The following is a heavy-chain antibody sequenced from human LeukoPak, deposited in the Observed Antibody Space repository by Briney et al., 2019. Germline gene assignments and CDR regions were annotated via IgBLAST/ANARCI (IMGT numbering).Heavy chain of an antibody. V-gene: IGHV3-49*03. CDR2: IRSKAYDGTT. D-gene: IGHD6-19*01. J-gene: IGHJ5*02. CDR3: TRDSVLRGWYRPSWFDP. CDR1: GFTFGDYA. Sequence: PGGSLRLSCTASGFTFGDYAMSWFRQAPGKGLEWVGFIRSKAYDGTTEYAASVKGRFTISRDDSKSIAYLQMNSLKTEDTAVYYCTRDSVLRGWYRPSWFDPWGQGTLVTVSS.